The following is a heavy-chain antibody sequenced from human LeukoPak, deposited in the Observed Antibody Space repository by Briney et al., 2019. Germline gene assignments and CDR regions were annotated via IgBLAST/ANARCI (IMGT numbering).Heavy chain of an antibody. J-gene: IGHJ4*02. CDR1: GGAISGTSYY. Sequence: SETLSLTCTVSGGAISGTSYYWGWIRQSPGKGLEWIGSVYHSGTTYENPSLRSRVTLSVDTSKNQFSLKLSSVTAADTAVYYCATGRYLRFFDYWGQGTLVTVSS. D-gene: IGHD3-16*02. V-gene: IGHV4-39*01. CDR3: ATGRYLRFFDY. CDR2: VYHSGTT.